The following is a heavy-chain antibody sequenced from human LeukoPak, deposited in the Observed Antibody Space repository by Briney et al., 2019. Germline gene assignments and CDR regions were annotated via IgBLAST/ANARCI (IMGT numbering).Heavy chain of an antibody. CDR2: IYTSGST. D-gene: IGHD5-24*01. Sequence: PSETLSLTCTGSGGSISSYYWSWIRQPAGKGLEGIGRIYTSGSTNYNPSLKSRGTMSVDTSKNQFSLKLRSVTAADTAVYYCARAGWHGYNRFDYWGQGTLVTVSS. CDR1: GGSISSYY. J-gene: IGHJ4*02. V-gene: IGHV4-4*07. CDR3: ARAGWHGYNRFDY.